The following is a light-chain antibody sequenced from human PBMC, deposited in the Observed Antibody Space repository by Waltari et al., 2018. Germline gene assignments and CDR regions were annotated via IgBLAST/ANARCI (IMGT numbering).Light chain of an antibody. CDR1: GSDVGGYDY. Sequence: QSALTQPASVSGSPGQAIIISCTGTGSDVGGYDYVSWYQQYPGKAPRLIIYDVYNRPSGCSNRFSGSKSDNTASLTISGLQAEDESVYYCSSYTSSGVVFGGGTKLTVL. CDR2: DVY. J-gene: IGLJ2*01. V-gene: IGLV2-14*01. CDR3: SSYTSSGVV.